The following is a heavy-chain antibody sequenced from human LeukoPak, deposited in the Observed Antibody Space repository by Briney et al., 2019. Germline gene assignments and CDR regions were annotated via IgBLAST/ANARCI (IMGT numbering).Heavy chain of an antibody. J-gene: IGHJ4*02. V-gene: IGHV3-23*01. CDR3: AKDGYYYYDSSGYSEY. CDR2: VSGAGSST. CDR1: EFTFSNYA. Sequence: GGSLRLSCAASEFTFSNYAMSWVRQAPGKGLEWVSSVSGAGSSTDYADSVKGRFTISRDNSKNTLYLQMNSLRAEDTAIYYCAKDGYYYYDSSGYSEYWGQGTLVTVSS. D-gene: IGHD3-22*01.